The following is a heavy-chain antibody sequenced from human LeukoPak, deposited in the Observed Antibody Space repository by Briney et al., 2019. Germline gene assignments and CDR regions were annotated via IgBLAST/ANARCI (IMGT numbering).Heavy chain of an antibody. J-gene: IGHJ4*02. CDR1: GFTSSNYA. CDR3: AKGCDNTCYSTSEY. Sequence: PGGSLRLSCTASGFTSSNYAMSWVRQAPGKGLQWVSTISGSGDSTYYADSVKGRFTISRDNSMNTLYLQMSSLRAEDTAVYYCAKGCDNTCYSTSEYWGQGTLVTVSS. V-gene: IGHV3-23*01. CDR2: ISGSGDST. D-gene: IGHD2-21*01.